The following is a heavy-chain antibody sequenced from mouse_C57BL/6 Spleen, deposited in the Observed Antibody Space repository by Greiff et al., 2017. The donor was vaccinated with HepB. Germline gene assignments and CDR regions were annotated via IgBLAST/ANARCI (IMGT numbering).Heavy chain of an antibody. D-gene: IGHD3-1*01. CDR2: IHPNSGST. CDR3: ARSDRVTPFAY. CDR1: GYTFTSYW. V-gene: IGHV1-64*01. Sequence: QVQLKQPGAELVKPGASVKLSCKASGYTFTSYWMHWVKQRPGQGLEWIGMIHPNSGSTNYNEKFKSKATLTVDKSSSTAYMQLSSLTSEDSAVYYCARSDRVTPFAYWGQGTLVTVSA. J-gene: IGHJ3*01.